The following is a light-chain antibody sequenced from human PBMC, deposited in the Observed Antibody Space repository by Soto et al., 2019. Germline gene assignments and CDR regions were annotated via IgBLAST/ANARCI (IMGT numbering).Light chain of an antibody. CDR2: AAS. Sequence: DIQMTQSPSTLSASVGDRVTITCRAGQSISTWLAWYQQKPGQAPKLLISAASNLESGVPSRFSGSGSGTEFTLTISGLQPDDFATYYCQQYNTYSWTFGQGTKVDI. CDR1: QSISTW. V-gene: IGKV1-5*01. CDR3: QQYNTYSWT. J-gene: IGKJ1*01.